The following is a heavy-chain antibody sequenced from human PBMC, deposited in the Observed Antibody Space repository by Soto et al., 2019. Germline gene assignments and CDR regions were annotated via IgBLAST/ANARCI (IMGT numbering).Heavy chain of an antibody. Sequence: PGGSLRLSCAASGFTFSSYGMHWVRQAPGKGLEWVAVISYDGSNKYYADSVKDRFTISRDNSKNTLYLQMNSLRAEDTALYYCAKDVGSGYDLAAFDIWGQGTMVTVSS. CDR3: AKDVGSGYDLAAFDI. D-gene: IGHD5-12*01. J-gene: IGHJ3*02. V-gene: IGHV3-30*18. CDR1: GFTFSSYG. CDR2: ISYDGSNK.